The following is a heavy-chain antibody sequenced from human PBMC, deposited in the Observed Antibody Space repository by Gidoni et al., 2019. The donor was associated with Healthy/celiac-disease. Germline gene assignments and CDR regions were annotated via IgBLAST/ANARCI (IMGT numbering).Heavy chain of an antibody. V-gene: IGHV3-23*01. J-gene: IGHJ3*02. CDR1: GFTFRRYA. CDR3: AKRGVPAAYTDAFDI. D-gene: IGHD2-2*01. CDR2: ISGSGGST. Sequence: EVQLLESGGGLVQPGGSLRRSCAASGFTFRRYAMSWVRQAPGKGLEWVSAISGSGGSTYYADSVKGRFTISRDNSKNTLYLQMNSLRAEDTAVYYCAKRGVPAAYTDAFDIWGQGTMVTVSS.